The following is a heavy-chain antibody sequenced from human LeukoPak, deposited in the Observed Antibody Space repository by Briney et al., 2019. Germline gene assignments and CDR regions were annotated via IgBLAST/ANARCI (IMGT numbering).Heavy chain of an antibody. CDR1: GCTFTSYY. V-gene: IGHV1-46*01. Sequence: ASVKVSCKASGCTFTSYYMHWVRQAPGQGLEWMGIINPSGGSTSYAQKFQGRVTMTRDTSTSTVYMELSSLRSEDTAVYYCATHTIFGVVIADYWGQGTLVTVSS. D-gene: IGHD3-3*01. CDR3: ATHTIFGVVIADY. CDR2: INPSGGST. J-gene: IGHJ4*02.